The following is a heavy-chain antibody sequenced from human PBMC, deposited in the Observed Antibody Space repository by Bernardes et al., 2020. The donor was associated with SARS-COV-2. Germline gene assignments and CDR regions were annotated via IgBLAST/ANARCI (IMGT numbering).Heavy chain of an antibody. CDR1: GSPFADYD. CDR3: AREKLQNYFGDYDDH. J-gene: IGHJ5*02. Sequence: GRSLRPSCAASGSPFADYDMSRVRQAPGKGPEWVSRISWRGPSTGYADSVKGRFTISRDNAKKSLYLQMNSLRAEDTAVYYCAREKLQNYFGDYDDHWGQGTRVTVSS. D-gene: IGHD4-17*01. CDR2: ISWRGPST. V-gene: IGHV3-20*04.